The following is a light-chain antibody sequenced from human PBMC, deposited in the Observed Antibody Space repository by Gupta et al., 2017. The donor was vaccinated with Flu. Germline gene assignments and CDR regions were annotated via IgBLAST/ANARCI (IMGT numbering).Light chain of an antibody. J-gene: IGKJ2*01. V-gene: IGKV2D-29*01. CDR2: EVS. Sequence: ISCRSSQSLMNSDGKTYLYWYLQRPGQPPQLLIYEVSNRFSGVPERFSGSGSGTDFTLKISRVEAEDLGVYYCMQSLQFPRTFGQGTKLEI. CDR3: MQSLQFPRT. CDR1: QSLMNSDGKTY.